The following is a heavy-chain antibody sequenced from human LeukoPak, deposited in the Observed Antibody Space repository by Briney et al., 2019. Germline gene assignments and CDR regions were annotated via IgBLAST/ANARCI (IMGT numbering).Heavy chain of an antibody. CDR3: ARGPLGKFDP. CDR2: IYHSGST. V-gene: IGHV4-30-2*01. CDR1: GGSISSGGYS. Sequence: QPSETLSLTCAVSGGSISSGGYSWSWIRQPPGKGLEWIGYIYHSGSTYYNPSLKSRVTISVDRSKNQFSPKLSSVTAADTAVYYCARGPLGKFDPWGQGTLVTVSS. J-gene: IGHJ5*02.